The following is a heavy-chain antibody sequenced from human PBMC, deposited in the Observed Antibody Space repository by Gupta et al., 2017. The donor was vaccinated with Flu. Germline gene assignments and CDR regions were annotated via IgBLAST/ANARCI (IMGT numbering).Heavy chain of an antibody. CDR2: IYYSGST. J-gene: IGHJ4*02. D-gene: IGHD2-15*01. CDR1: GGSISSGGYY. Sequence: QVQLQESGPGLVKPSQTLSLPCTVSGGSISSGGYYWSWIRQPPGKGLEWIGYIYYSGSTYYNPSLKSRVTISVDTSKNQFSLKLSSVTAADTAVYYCARVMRGLVVVAASPSYYFDYWGQGTLVTVSS. CDR3: ARVMRGLVVVAASPSYYFDY. V-gene: IGHV4-31*03.